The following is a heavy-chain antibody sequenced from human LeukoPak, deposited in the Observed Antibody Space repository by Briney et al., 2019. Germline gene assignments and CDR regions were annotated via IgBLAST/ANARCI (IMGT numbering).Heavy chain of an antibody. J-gene: IGHJ4*02. D-gene: IGHD2-15*01. CDR3: ARDWDCSGGSCSFDY. V-gene: IGHV1-69*05. CDR1: GGTFSSYA. Sequence: SVKVSCKASGGTFSSYAISWVRQAPGQGLEWMGRIIPIFGTANYAQKFQGRVTITTDESTSTAYMELSSLRSEDTAVYYCARDWDCSGGSCSFDYWGQGTLVTVSS. CDR2: IIPIFGTA.